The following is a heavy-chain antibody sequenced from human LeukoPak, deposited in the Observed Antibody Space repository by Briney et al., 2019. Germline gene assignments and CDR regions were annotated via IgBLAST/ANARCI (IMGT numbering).Heavy chain of an antibody. J-gene: IGHJ6*03. CDR2: IILICGTA. V-gene: IGHV1-69*01. CDR3: ARESSPTKLRYYYMDV. CDR1: GGTFSSYA. D-gene: IGHD3-10*01. Sequence: SVKVSCQASGGTFSSYAISWVRQAPGQGLEWMGGIILICGTANYAQKFQGRVTITADESTSTAYMELSSLRSEDTAVYYCARESSPTKLRYYYMDVWGKGTTVTVSS.